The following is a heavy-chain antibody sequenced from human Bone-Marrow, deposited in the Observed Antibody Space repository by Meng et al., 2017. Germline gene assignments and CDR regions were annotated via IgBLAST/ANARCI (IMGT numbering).Heavy chain of an antibody. CDR3: ARDSSGPGY. V-gene: IGHV3-23*01. CDR2: ISGSGGNT. J-gene: IGHJ4*02. D-gene: IGHD6-19*01. Sequence: EVQLLESGGGLVQPGGSLRLSCAAFGFTFSSYAMSWVRQAPGKGLEWVSAISGSGGNTFYADSVKGRFTISRDNSKNTLYLQMNSLRAEDTAVYYCARDSSGPGYWGQGTLVTVSS. CDR1: GFTFSSYA.